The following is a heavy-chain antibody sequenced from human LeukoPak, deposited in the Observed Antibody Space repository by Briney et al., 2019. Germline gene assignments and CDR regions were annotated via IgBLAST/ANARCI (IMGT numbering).Heavy chain of an antibody. J-gene: IGHJ4*02. CDR3: ARVQQTGYSTGFDY. D-gene: IGHD6-25*01. Sequence: PGGSLRLSCAASGFTFSSYSMNWVRQAPGKGLEWVSSISSSSSYIYYADSVKGRFTISRDNAKNSLYLQMNSLRAEDTAVYYCARVQQTGYSTGFDYLGQGTLVTVSS. V-gene: IGHV3-21*01. CDR1: GFTFSSYS. CDR2: ISSSSSYI.